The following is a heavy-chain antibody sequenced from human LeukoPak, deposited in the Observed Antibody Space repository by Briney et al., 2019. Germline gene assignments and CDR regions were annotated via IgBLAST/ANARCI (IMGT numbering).Heavy chain of an antibody. CDR2: IIPIFGTA. D-gene: IGHD1-7*01. CDR1: GGTFSSYA. Sequence: SVKVSCKASGGTFSSYAISWVRQAPGQGLEWMGGIIPIFGTANYAQKFQGRVTITTDESTSTAYMELSSLRSEDTAVYYCARARQGGTTYGFFYFDYWGQGTLVAVSS. V-gene: IGHV1-69*05. CDR3: ARARQGGTTYGFFYFDY. J-gene: IGHJ4*02.